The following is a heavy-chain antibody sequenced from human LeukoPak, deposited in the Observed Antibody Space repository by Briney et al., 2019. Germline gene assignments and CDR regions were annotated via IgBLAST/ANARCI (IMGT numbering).Heavy chain of an antibody. J-gene: IGHJ5*02. Sequence: GESLKISCQVSGYIFTHYWIGWVRQMPGNGLESMGIIYPADSDTTYSPSFQGQVTISADKSLSTAYLQWSSLEAADTAMYYCARRDAGYNWFEPWGQGTLVTVSS. V-gene: IGHV5-51*01. CDR3: ARRDAGYNWFEP. CDR2: IYPADSDT. CDR1: GYIFTHYW.